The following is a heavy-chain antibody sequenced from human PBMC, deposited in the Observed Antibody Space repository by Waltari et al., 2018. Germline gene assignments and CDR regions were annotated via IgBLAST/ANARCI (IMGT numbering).Heavy chain of an antibody. D-gene: IGHD3-3*01. CDR3: AKGRVLRFLEGMDV. V-gene: IGHV4-59*01. CDR1: GGSISSYY. Sequence: QVQLQESGPGLVKPSETLSLTCTVSGGSISSYYWSWIRQPPGKGLEWIGYIYYSGSTNYNPSLKSRVTISVDTSKNQFSLKLSSVTAADTAVYYCAKGRVLRFLEGMDVWGQGTTVTVS. J-gene: IGHJ6*02. CDR2: IYYSGST.